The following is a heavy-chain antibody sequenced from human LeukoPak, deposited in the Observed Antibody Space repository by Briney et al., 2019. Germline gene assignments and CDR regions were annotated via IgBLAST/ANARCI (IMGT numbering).Heavy chain of an antibody. D-gene: IGHD5-12*01. CDR2: IKQDGSEK. Sequence: GGSLRLSCAASGFTFSRFWMGWVRQAPGKGLEWVANIKQDGSEKYYVDSVKGRFTISRDNAKNSLYLQMNSLRAEDTAVFYCARDGTYTDYDPDFDIWGQGTLVTVSS. J-gene: IGHJ4*02. CDR1: GFTFSRFW. V-gene: IGHV3-7*04. CDR3: ARDGTYTDYDPDFDI.